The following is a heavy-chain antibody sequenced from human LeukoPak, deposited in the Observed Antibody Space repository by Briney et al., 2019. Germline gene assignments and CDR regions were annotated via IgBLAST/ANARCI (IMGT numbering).Heavy chain of an antibody. D-gene: IGHD2-8*01. CDR3: AKDRSCTNDICHGDFDY. CDR1: GFTFSSYA. Sequence: GRSLRLSCAASGFTFSSYAVSWVRQAPGKGLEWVSSISGSGGSTYSADSVKGRFTISRDNSKNTLYLQMNSLRAEDTALYYCAKDRSCTNDICHGDFDYWGQGTLVTVSS. V-gene: IGHV3-23*01. CDR2: ISGSGGST. J-gene: IGHJ4*02.